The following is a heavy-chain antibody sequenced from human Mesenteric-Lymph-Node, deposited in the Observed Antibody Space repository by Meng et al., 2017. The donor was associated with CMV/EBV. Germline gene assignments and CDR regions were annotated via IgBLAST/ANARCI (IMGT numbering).Heavy chain of an antibody. V-gene: IGHV4-39*01. Sequence: QEPCPGVVRHSDAPPLPVTVSGDSISSFYYWSCLHQPPGRGLEWIGSAHYSGRTYYCPSLRIRVTVSIDTSKNQFSLRLTSVTAADTALYYCARPFPSIVSPRLDPFGDWGQGTLVTVSS. CDR2: AHYSGRT. J-gene: IGHJ4*02. D-gene: IGHD5/OR15-5a*01. CDR3: ARPFPSIVSPRLDPFGD. CDR1: GDSISSFYY.